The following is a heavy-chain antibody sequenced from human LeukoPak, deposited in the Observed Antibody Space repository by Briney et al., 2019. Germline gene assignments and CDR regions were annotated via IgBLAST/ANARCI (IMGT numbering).Heavy chain of an antibody. J-gene: IGHJ5*02. Sequence: GRSLRLSCAASGFTFSSYAMHWVRQAPGKGLEWVAVISYDGSNKYYADSVKGRFPISRDNSKNTLYLQMNSLRAEDTAVYYCARGGGGNSGGSWFDPWGQGTLVTVSS. D-gene: IGHD4-23*01. CDR2: ISYDGSNK. V-gene: IGHV3-30*01. CDR3: ARGGGGNSGGSWFDP. CDR1: GFTFSSYA.